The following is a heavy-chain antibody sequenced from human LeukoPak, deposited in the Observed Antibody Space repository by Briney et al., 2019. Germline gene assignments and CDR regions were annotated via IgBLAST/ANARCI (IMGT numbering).Heavy chain of an antibody. CDR2: INHSGST. D-gene: IGHD2-21*01. V-gene: IGHV4-34*01. Sequence: SETLSLTCAVYGGSFSGYYWSWIRQPPGKGLEWIGEINHSGSTNYNPSLKSRVTISVDTSKNQSSLKLSSVTAADTAVYYCARGGGDWSYDYWGQGTLVTVSS. J-gene: IGHJ4*02. CDR1: GGSFSGYY. CDR3: ARGGGDWSYDY.